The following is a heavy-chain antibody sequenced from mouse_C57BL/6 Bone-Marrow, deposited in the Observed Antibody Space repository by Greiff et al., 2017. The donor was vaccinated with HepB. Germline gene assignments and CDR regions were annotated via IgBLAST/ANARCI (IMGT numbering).Heavy chain of an antibody. D-gene: IGHD4-1*01. J-gene: IGHJ1*03. CDR2: ITHSGET. CDR1: GFPITSGYY. Sequence: QVQLVESGPGLVKPSQSLFLTCSITGFPITSGYYWIWIRQSPGKPLEWMGYITHSGETFYNPSLQSPISITRETSKNQFFLQLNSVTTEDTAMYYCAGAFNWYWYFDVWGTGTTVTVSS. V-gene: IGHV12-3*01. CDR3: AGAFNWYWYFDV.